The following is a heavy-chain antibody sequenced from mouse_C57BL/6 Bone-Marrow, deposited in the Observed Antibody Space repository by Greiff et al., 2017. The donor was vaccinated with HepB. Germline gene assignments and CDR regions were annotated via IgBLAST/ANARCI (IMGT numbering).Heavy chain of an antibody. CDR3: TGEGLRRGYAMDY. Sequence: EVQGVESGGGLVQPGGSMKLSCVASGFTFSNYWMNWVRQSPEKGLEWVAQIRLKSDNYATHYAESVKGRFTISRDDSKSSVYLQMNNLRAEDTGIYYCTGEGLRRGYAMDYWGQGTSVTVSS. CDR1: GFTFSNYW. J-gene: IGHJ4*01. CDR2: IRLKSDNYAT. D-gene: IGHD2-4*01. V-gene: IGHV6-3*01.